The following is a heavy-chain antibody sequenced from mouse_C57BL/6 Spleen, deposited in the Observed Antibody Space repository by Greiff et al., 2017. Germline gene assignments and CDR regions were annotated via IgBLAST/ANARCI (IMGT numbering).Heavy chain of an antibody. CDR3: ANDGYYGYFDY. Sequence: VHVKQSGPELVKPGASVKMSCKASGYTFTDYNMHWVKQSHGKSLEWIGYINPNNGGTSYNQKFKGKATLTVNTSSSTAYMELRSLTSEDSAVYYCANDGYYGYFDYWGQGTTLTVSS. CDR1: GYTFTDYN. D-gene: IGHD2-3*01. J-gene: IGHJ2*01. CDR2: INPNNGGT. V-gene: IGHV1-22*01.